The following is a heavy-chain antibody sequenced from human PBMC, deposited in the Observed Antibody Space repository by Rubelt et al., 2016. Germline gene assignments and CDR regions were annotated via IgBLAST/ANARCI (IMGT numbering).Heavy chain of an antibody. D-gene: IGHD2-15*01. CDR3: ARIRSFYYGMDV. Sequence: QVQLQESGPGLVKPSDTLSLTCAVSGYSTSSNNWWGWIRQPPGKGLEWIGYIYYSGSTYYNPSLKSRVHGSVDTSKNQFSLKRSSVTAVDTAVYYCARIRSFYYGMDVWGQGTTVTVSS. CDR2: IYYSGST. J-gene: IGHJ6*02. V-gene: IGHV4-28*01. CDR1: GYSTSSNNW.